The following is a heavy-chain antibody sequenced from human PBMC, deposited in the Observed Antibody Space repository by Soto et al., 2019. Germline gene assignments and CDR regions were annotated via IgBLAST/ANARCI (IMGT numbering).Heavy chain of an antibody. CDR1: GGSISSGGYS. CDR2: IYHSGST. V-gene: IGHV4-30-2*01. D-gene: IGHD3-10*01. Sequence: ASETLSLTCAVSGGSISSGGYSWSWIRQPPGKGLEWIGYIYHSGSTYYNPSLKSRVTISVDRSKNQFSLKLSSVTAADTAVYYCARGITMVRATTQGFDPWGQGTLVTVSS. CDR3: ARGITMVRATTQGFDP. J-gene: IGHJ5*02.